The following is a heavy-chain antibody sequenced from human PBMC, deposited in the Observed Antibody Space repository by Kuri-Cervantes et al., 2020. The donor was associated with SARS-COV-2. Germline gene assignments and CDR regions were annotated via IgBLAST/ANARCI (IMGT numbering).Heavy chain of an antibody. J-gene: IGHJ4*02. CDR3: AKDRDYYSRPPTFHY. CDR2: ISGGGTSS. Sequence: ETLSLTCAASGFTFSSYAMSWVRQAPGKGLEWVSCISGGGTSSDYSDSVKGRLTISRDNSKNTLYLVMNNLRGEDTAVYFCAKDRDYYSRPPTFHYWGQGAQVTVSS. CDR1: GFTFSSYA. D-gene: IGHD2-2*01. V-gene: IGHV3-23*01.